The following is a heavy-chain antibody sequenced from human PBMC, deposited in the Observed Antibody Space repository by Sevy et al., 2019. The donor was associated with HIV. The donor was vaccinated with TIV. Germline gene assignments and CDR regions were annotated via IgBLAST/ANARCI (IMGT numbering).Heavy chain of an antibody. CDR3: ARDTRYYYDSSGYYAPDAFDI. CDR2: ISSSSSYI. CDR1: GFTFSSYS. Sequence: GGSLRLSCAASGFTFSSYSMNWVRQAPGKGLEWVSSISSSSSYIYYADSVKGRFTISRDNAKNSLYLQMNSLRAEDTAGYYCARDTRYYYDSSGYYAPDAFDIWGQGTMVTVSS. D-gene: IGHD3-22*01. J-gene: IGHJ3*02. V-gene: IGHV3-21*01.